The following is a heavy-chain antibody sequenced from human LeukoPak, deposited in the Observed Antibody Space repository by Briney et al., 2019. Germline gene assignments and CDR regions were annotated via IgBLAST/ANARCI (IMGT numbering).Heavy chain of an antibody. V-gene: IGHV3-30*03. CDR2: IPYDGSHI. D-gene: IGHD2-2*01. CDR3: GRSAAAFLDH. Sequence: PGGSLRLSCAAPGSTFSDYGMHWVRQSPGKGLEWVAMIPYDGSHIYYLDSVEGRFTVSRDNSKNTLHLQLNTLRPDDTAIYFCGRSAAAFLDHWGQGTLVTVSS. J-gene: IGHJ4*02. CDR1: GSTFSDYG.